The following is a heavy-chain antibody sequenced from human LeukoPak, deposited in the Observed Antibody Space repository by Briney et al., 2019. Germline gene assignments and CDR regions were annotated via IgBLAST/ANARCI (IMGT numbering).Heavy chain of an antibody. Sequence: GGSLRLSCAASGFTFSSYAMSWVRQAPGKGLEWVSAISGSGGSTYYADSVKGRFTISRDNSKNTLYLRMNSLRAEDTAVYYCANGAGYSGYDSSYFDYWGQGTLVTVSS. CDR1: GFTFSSYA. V-gene: IGHV3-23*01. D-gene: IGHD5-12*01. J-gene: IGHJ4*02. CDR3: ANGAGYSGYDSSYFDY. CDR2: ISGSGGST.